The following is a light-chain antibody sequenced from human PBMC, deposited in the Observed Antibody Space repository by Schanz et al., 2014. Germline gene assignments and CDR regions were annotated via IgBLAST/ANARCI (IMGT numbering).Light chain of an antibody. J-gene: IGKJ1*01. Sequence: EIVLTQSPGALSLSPGERATFSCRASQRVNTNFLAWYQQKPGQAPRLLIYSASRRATGIPERFSGSGSGTDFTFTISRLESGDPAVYYCQQYGESLWTFGPGTRVEIK. CDR1: QRVNTNF. CDR3: QQYGESLWT. CDR2: SAS. V-gene: IGKV3-20*01.